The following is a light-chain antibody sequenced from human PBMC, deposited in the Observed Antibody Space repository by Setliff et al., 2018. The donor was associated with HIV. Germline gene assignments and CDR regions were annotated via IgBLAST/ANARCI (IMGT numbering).Light chain of an antibody. CDR3: SSYTSSTTVV. CDR2: DVT. CDR1: SADVGGYNY. Sequence: QSVLTQPASVSGSPGQSITVSCAGTSADVGGYNYVSWYQQHPGKAPKLIIFDVTNRPSGVSSRFSGSKSVNTASLTISGPQAEDEADYYCSSYTSSTTVVFGGGTKVTVL. J-gene: IGLJ3*02. V-gene: IGLV2-14*01.